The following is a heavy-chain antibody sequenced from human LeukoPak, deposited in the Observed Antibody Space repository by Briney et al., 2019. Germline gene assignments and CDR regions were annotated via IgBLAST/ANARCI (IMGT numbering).Heavy chain of an antibody. D-gene: IGHD3-9*01. Sequence: PGGSLRLSCAASGFTFSSYSMNWVRQAPGEGLEWVSSISSSSSYIYYADSVKGRFTISRDNAKNSLYLQMNSLRAEDTAVYYCAGSYDILTNFDYWGQGTLVTVSS. J-gene: IGHJ4*02. CDR3: AGSYDILTNFDY. CDR2: ISSSSSYI. V-gene: IGHV3-21*01. CDR1: GFTFSSYS.